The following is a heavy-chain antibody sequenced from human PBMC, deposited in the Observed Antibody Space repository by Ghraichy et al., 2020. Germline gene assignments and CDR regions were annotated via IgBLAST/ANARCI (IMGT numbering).Heavy chain of an antibody. CDR3: AKGYTGGGYPLDAVDI. Sequence: GGSLRLSCAASGFSFSTYAMSWVRQAPGKGLEWVSAISGSGGSTYYADSVKGRFTISRDNSKNTLYLQMNSLRAEDTAVYYCAKGYTGGGYPLDAVDIWGQGTMATGSS. CDR2: ISGSGGST. J-gene: IGHJ3*02. D-gene: IGHD1-26*01. CDR1: GFSFSTYA. V-gene: IGHV3-23*01.